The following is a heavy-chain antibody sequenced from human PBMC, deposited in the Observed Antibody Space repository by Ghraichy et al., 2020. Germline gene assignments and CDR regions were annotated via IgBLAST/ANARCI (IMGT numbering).Heavy chain of an antibody. CDR3: ARKDYGEYGNAFDI. D-gene: IGHD4-17*01. Sequence: ETLSLTCAASGFTFSSHAMGWVRQAPGKGLEWVSVITVSGGSTFYADSVKGRFTISRDNSKNTLYLQLNSLRAEDTAVYYCARKDYGEYGNAFDIWGQGTMVTVSS. CDR1: GFTFSSHA. CDR2: ITVSGGST. V-gene: IGHV3-23*01. J-gene: IGHJ3*02.